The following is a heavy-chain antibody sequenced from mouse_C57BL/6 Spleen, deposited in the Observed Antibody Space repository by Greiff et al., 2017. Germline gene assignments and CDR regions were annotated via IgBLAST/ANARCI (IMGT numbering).Heavy chain of an antibody. Sequence: QVQLQQSGAELVMPGASVKLSCKASGYTFTSYWMHWVKQRPGQGLEWIGEIDPSDSYTNYNQKFKGKSTLTVDKSSSTAYMQLSSLTSEDSAVYYCARQFITTVVDAMDYWGQGTSVTVSS. CDR2: IDPSDSYT. CDR1: GYTFTSYW. D-gene: IGHD1-1*01. J-gene: IGHJ4*01. CDR3: ARQFITTVVDAMDY. V-gene: IGHV1-69*01.